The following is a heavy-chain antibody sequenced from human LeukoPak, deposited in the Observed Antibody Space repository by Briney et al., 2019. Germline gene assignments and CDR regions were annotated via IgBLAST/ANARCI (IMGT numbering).Heavy chain of an antibody. CDR3: AKEEYHRSSSFF. D-gene: IGHD6-13*01. CDR1: GFTFSDYY. J-gene: IGHJ4*02. Sequence: PGGSLRLSCAASGFTFSDYYMSWIRQAPGKGLEWVSYISSSGSTIYYADSVKGRFTISRDNSKNTLYLQMNSLRAEDTAVYYCAKEEYHRSSSFFWGQGTLVTVSS. V-gene: IGHV3-11*04. CDR2: ISSSGSTI.